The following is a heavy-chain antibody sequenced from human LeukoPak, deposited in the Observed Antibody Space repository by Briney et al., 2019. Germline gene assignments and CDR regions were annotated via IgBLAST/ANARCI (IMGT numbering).Heavy chain of an antibody. J-gene: IGHJ5*02. CDR1: GGAVSTTSHY. CDR2: IHYSGST. D-gene: IGHD2-2*01. CDR3: ARPAPEYCSVTSCWGT. Sequence: SETLSLTCTVSGGAVSTTSHYWGWMRQAPGRGPEWIGTIHYSGSTSYKSSLKSRVTLSVDTSKNQFSLKLRSVTAADTAVYYCARPAPEYCSVTSCWGTWGQGTLVTVAS. V-gene: IGHV4-39*01.